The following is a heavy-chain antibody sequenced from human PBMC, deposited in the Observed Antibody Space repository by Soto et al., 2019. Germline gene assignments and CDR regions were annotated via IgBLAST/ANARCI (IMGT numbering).Heavy chain of an antibody. J-gene: IGHJ4*02. CDR3: TTDPQYSGSYFDY. Sequence: GGSLRLSCAASGFTFSNAWMSWVRQAPGKGLELVGRIKSKTDGGTTDYAAPVKGRFTISRDDSKNTLYLQMNSLKTEDTAVYYCTTDPQYSGSYFDYWGQGTLVTVSS. CDR2: IKSKTDGGTT. V-gene: IGHV3-15*01. D-gene: IGHD1-26*01. CDR1: GFTFSNAW.